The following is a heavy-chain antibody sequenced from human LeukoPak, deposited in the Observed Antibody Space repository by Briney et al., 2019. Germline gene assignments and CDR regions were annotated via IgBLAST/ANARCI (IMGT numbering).Heavy chain of an antibody. CDR2: IDHAGTT. Sequence: GSLRLSCAASGFTFSDHYIDWVRQAPGKGLEWVGTIDHAGTTFYNVSLKSRVTISVDTPNNQFSLRLNSVGAADTAVYYCARRRDGYNQLDYWGQGTLVTVSS. J-gene: IGHJ4*02. CDR1: GFTFSDHY. V-gene: IGHV4-38-2*01. CDR3: ARRRDGYNQLDY. D-gene: IGHD5-24*01.